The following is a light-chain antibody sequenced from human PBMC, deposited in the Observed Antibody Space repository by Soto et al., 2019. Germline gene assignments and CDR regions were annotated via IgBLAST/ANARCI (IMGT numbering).Light chain of an antibody. J-gene: IGLJ1*01. V-gene: IGLV2-8*01. CDR3: SSYAGSNTFV. CDR2: DVS. Sequence: QSALTQPPSASGSPGQSVTISCTGTSSDVGGYSYVSWYQQHPGKAPKVMIYDVSKRPSGVPDRFSGSKSGNTASLTVSGLQAEDEADYYCSSYAGSNTFVFGTGTKVTVL. CDR1: SSDVGGYSY.